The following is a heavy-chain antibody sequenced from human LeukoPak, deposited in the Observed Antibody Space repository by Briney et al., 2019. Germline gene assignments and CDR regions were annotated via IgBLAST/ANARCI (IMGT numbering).Heavy chain of an antibody. D-gene: IGHD6-19*01. Sequence: SETLSLTCTVSGGSISSGSYYWSWIRQPAGKGLEWIGRIYTSGSTNYNPSLKSRVTISVDTSKNQFSLKLSSVTAADTAVYYCARVPTIAVAVGEAFDIWGQGTMVTVSS. V-gene: IGHV4-61*02. CDR3: ARVPTIAVAVGEAFDI. J-gene: IGHJ3*02. CDR1: GGSISSGSYY. CDR2: IYTSGST.